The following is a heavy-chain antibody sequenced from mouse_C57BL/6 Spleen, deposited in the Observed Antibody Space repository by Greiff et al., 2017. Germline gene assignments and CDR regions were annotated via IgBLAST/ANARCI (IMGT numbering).Heavy chain of an antibody. D-gene: IGHD2-13*01. Sequence: VQLQQSGAELVKPGASVKISCKASGYAFSSYWMNWVKQRPGRGLEWIGQIYPGDGDTNYTGKFKGKATLTADKSSSTAYMQLSSLTSEDSAVYFCARKGYYSDYGGSFDVWGTGTTVTVSS. V-gene: IGHV1-80*01. CDR3: ARKGYYSDYGGSFDV. J-gene: IGHJ1*03. CDR1: GYAFSSYW. CDR2: IYPGDGDT.